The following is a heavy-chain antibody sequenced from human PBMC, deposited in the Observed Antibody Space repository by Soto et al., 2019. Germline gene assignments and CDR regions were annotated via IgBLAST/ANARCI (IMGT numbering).Heavy chain of an antibody. Sequence: EVQLLESGGGLVQPGGSLRLSCAASGFTFSIYAMSWVRQAPGKGLEWVSAIRGSGDSSHYADSVKGRFTISRDNSKNTLYLQVNSLRADDTAVYYCAKDHWTDYGDYAYFDSWGQGTLVTVSS. J-gene: IGHJ4*02. CDR3: AKDHWTDYGDYAYFDS. D-gene: IGHD4-17*01. V-gene: IGHV3-23*01. CDR1: GFTFSIYA. CDR2: IRGSGDSS.